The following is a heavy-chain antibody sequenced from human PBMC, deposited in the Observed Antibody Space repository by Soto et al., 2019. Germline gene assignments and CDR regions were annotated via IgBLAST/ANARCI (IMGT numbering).Heavy chain of an antibody. J-gene: IGHJ5*02. Sequence: QVQLQESGPGLVKPSETLSLTCTVSGGSISSYYWSWIRQPPGKGLEWIGYIYYSGSTNYNPSLKSRVTISVDTSKNQFSLKLSSVTAADTAVYYCARVPYAVECSGGSCLSWFDPWGQGTLVTVSS. CDR3: ARVPYAVECSGGSCLSWFDP. CDR1: GGSISSYY. CDR2: IYYSGST. V-gene: IGHV4-59*01. D-gene: IGHD2-15*01.